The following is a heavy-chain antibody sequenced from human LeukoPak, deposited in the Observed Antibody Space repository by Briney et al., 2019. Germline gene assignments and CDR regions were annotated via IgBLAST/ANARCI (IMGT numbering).Heavy chain of an antibody. D-gene: IGHD1-26*01. Sequence: GGSLRLSCAASGFSFSSYGMHWVRQAPGKGLEWVAFIRYDGSNKYYADSVKGRFTVSRDNSKNTVYLQMNSLRAEDTAVYYCAKIPQGDPEWEGRDAFDIWGQGTMVTVSS. J-gene: IGHJ3*02. CDR3: AKIPQGDPEWEGRDAFDI. CDR2: IRYDGSNK. V-gene: IGHV3-30*02. CDR1: GFSFSSYG.